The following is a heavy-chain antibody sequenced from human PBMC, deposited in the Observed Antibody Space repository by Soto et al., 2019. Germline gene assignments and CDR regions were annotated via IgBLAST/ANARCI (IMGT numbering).Heavy chain of an antibody. CDR1: GGSISSDSYY. J-gene: IGHJ5*02. CDR2: ISYSGST. Sequence: PSETLSLTCTVSGGSISSDSYYWGWIRQSPEKGLEWIASISYSGSTYYNPTLKSRLIISVDTSKSQFSLKLSSVTAADTAVYYCVRAYYDTNGYSIDPWGQGTLVTVSS. D-gene: IGHD3-22*01. V-gene: IGHV4-39*01. CDR3: VRAYYDTNGYSIDP.